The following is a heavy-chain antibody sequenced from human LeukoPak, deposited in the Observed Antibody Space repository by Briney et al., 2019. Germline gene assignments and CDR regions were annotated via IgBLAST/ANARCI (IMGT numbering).Heavy chain of an antibody. V-gene: IGHV4-30-4*01. CDR2: IYYSGST. CDR1: GGSISSGDYY. CDR3: AREEIWFGELSGFDY. D-gene: IGHD3-10*01. Sequence: PSQTLSLTCTVSGGSISSGDYYWSWIRQPPGKGLEWIGYIYYSGSTYYNPSLKSRVTISVDTSKNQFSLKLSSVTAADTAVYYCAREEIWFGELSGFDYWGQGMLVTVSS. J-gene: IGHJ4*02.